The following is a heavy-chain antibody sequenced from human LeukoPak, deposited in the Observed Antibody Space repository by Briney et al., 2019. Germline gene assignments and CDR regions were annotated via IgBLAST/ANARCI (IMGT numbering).Heavy chain of an antibody. CDR2: INPSGGST. CDR1: GYTFTSYY. J-gene: IGHJ4*02. V-gene: IGHV1-46*01. CDR3: ARSDLITMIVG. D-gene: IGHD3-22*01. Sequence: GASVKVSCTASGYTFTSYYMHWVRQAPGQGLEWMGIINPSGGSTSYAQKFQGRVTMTRDTSTSTVYIELSSLRSEDTAVYYCARSDLITMIVGWGQGTLVTVSS.